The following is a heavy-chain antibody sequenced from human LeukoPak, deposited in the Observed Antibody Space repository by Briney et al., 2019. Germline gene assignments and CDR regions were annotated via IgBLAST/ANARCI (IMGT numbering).Heavy chain of an antibody. CDR1: GYTFTSYA. V-gene: IGHV1-3*01. CDR3: ARSHSPYYYDSSVNIHDAFDI. J-gene: IGHJ3*02. D-gene: IGHD3-22*01. Sequence: GASVKVSCKASGYTFTSYAMHWVRQAPGQRLEWMGWINAGNGNTKYSQKFQGRVTITRDTSASTAYMELSSLRSEDTAVYYCARSHSPYYYDSSVNIHDAFDIWGQGTMVTVSS. CDR2: INAGNGNT.